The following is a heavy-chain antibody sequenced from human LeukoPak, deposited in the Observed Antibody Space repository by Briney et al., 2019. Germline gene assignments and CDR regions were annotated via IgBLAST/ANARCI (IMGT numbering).Heavy chain of an antibody. Sequence: SETLSLTCTVSGGSISSYYWSWIRQSPGKGLEWIGYIYYTGSTDYNPFLKSRFTISIDTSKNQFSLNLSSVTAADTAVYYCARLGYYNTYWYFDLWGRGTLVTVSS. CDR2: IYYTGST. D-gene: IGHD3-22*01. J-gene: IGHJ2*01. CDR1: GGSISSYY. CDR3: ARLGYYNTYWYFDL. V-gene: IGHV4-59*01.